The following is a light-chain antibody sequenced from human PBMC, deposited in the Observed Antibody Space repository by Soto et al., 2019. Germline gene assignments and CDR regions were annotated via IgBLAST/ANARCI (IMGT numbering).Light chain of an antibody. CDR3: GTWDSSLSAGI. J-gene: IGLJ1*01. CDR1: SSNIGNNF. V-gene: IGLV1-51*01. CDR2: DNN. Sequence: QSALTQPPSVSAAPGQKVTISCSGSSSNIGNNFVSWYRQLPGTAPKLLIYDNNKRPSGIPDRFSGSKSGTSATLGITGLQTGDEADYYCGTWDSSLSAGIFGTGTKLTVL.